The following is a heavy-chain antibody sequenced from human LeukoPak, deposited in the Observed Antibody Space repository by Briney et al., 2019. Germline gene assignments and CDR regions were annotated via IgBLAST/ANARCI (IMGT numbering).Heavy chain of an antibody. V-gene: IGHV4-59*01. J-gene: IGHJ4*02. D-gene: IGHD5-18*01. CDR3: ARADVDTAMVYFDY. Sequence: SETLSLTWTVSGGSISSYYWSWIRQPPGKGLEWIGYIYYSGSTNYNPSLKSRVTISVDTSKNQFSLKLSSVTAADTAVYYCARADVDTAMVYFDYWGQGTLVTVSS. CDR2: IYYSGST. CDR1: GGSISSYY.